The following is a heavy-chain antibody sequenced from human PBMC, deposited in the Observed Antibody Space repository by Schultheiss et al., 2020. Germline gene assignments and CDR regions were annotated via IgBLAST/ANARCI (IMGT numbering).Heavy chain of an antibody. V-gene: IGHV4-61*01. D-gene: IGHD6-19*01. CDR2: IYSSGST. Sequence: SETLSLTCTVSGGSISSGSYYWSWIRQPPGKGLEWIGYIYSSGSTIYNPSLKSRVTISTDTSKNQFSLKLTSVTAADTAVYYCARGGFSRSGWLNWFDPWGQGTLVTVSS. J-gene: IGHJ5*02. CDR1: GGSISSGSYY. CDR3: ARGGFSRSGWLNWFDP.